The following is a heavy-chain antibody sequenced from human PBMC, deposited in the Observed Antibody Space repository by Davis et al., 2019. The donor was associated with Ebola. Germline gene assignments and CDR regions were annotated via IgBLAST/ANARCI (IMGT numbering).Heavy chain of an antibody. D-gene: IGHD3-3*01. Sequence: PGGSLRLSCAASGFTFSSYEMNWVRQAPGKGLEWVSSISSSSSYIYYADSVKGRFTISRDNAKNSLYLQMNSLRAEDTAVYYCARSPRSGYDFWSGYYLDYYYGMDVWGQGTTVTVSS. CDR2: ISSSSSYI. J-gene: IGHJ6*02. CDR3: ARSPRSGYDFWSGYYLDYYYGMDV. V-gene: IGHV3-21*01. CDR1: GFTFSSYE.